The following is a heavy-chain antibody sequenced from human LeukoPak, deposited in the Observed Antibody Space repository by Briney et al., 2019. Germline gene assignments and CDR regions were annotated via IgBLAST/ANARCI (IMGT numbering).Heavy chain of an antibody. CDR3: LASPGYCSSTSCYMIDY. V-gene: IGHV1-69*13. Sequence: ASVKVSCKASGGTFSSYAISWVRQAPGQGLEWMGGIIPIFGTANYAQKFQGRVTITADESTSTAYMELGSLRSEDTAVYYCLASPGYCSSTSCYMIDYWGQGTLVTVSS. CDR1: GGTFSSYA. D-gene: IGHD2-2*02. J-gene: IGHJ4*02. CDR2: IIPIFGTA.